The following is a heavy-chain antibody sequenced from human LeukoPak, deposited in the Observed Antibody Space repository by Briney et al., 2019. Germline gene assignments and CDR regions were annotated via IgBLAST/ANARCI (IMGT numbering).Heavy chain of an antibody. J-gene: IGHJ4*02. CDR1: GGSISSYY. D-gene: IGHD6-6*01. CDR3: ARQDSSSAALDY. V-gene: IGHV4-59*08. CDR2: IYYSGST. Sequence: SETLSLTCTVSGGSISSYYWSWIRQPPGKGLEWRGYIYYSGSTNYNPSLKRRVTISVKKSKNEFSQKLRCVTAADTAVYCCARQDSSSAALDYWGQGTLVTVSS.